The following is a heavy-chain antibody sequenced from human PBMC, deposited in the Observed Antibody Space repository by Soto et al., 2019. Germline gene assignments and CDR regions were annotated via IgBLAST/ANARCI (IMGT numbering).Heavy chain of an antibody. CDR2: INHSGST. CDR1: GGSFSGYY. Sequence: SETLSLTCAVYGGSFSGYYWSWIRQPPGKGLEWIGEINHSGSTNYNPSLKSRVTISVDTSKNQFSLKLSSVTAADTAVYYCARGFPYYYDSSGYVDYWGQGTLVTVSS. J-gene: IGHJ4*02. CDR3: ARGFPYYYDSSGYVDY. D-gene: IGHD3-22*01. V-gene: IGHV4-34*01.